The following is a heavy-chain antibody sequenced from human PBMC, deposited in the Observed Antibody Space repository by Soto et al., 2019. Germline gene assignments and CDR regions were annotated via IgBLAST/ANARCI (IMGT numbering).Heavy chain of an antibody. J-gene: IGHJ6*02. V-gene: IGHV4-34*01. CDR3: ARDIDNRDYYYGLDV. CDR2: INHSGST. CDR1: VGSFSCYY. D-gene: IGHD5-12*01. Sequence: SETLSLTCAVYVGSFSCYYWIWIRQPPGKGLEWIGEINHSGSTNYNPSLKSRVTISVDTSKNQFSLKLSSVTAADTAVYYCARDIDNRDYYYGLDVWGQGTTVTVSS.